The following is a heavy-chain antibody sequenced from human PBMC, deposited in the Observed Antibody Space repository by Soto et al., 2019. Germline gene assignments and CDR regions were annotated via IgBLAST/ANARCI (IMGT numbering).Heavy chain of an antibody. D-gene: IGHD6-19*01. CDR1: GFTFSSHA. Sequence: VGSLRLSCAASGFTFSSHAMSWVRQAPGKGLEWVSAISGSGGSTYYADSVKGRFTISRDNSKNTLYLQMNSLRAEDTAVYYCAKDIYSSAKVGPLDYWGQGTLVTVSS. CDR3: AKDIYSSAKVGPLDY. CDR2: ISGSGGST. V-gene: IGHV3-23*01. J-gene: IGHJ4*02.